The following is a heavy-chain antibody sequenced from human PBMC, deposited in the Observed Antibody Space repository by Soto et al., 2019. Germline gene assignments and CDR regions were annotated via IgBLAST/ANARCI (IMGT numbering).Heavy chain of an antibody. Sequence: QVQLVQSGAEVKKPGSSVKVSCKASGGTFSSYAISWVRQAPGQGLEWMGGIIPIFGTANYAQKFQGRVTITADESTSTAYMELSSLRSEDTAVYYCARDPNSSGWYAMGYYFDYWGQGTLVTVSS. CDR3: ARDPNSSGWYAMGYYFDY. D-gene: IGHD6-19*01. CDR2: IIPIFGTA. CDR1: GGTFSSYA. V-gene: IGHV1-69*12. J-gene: IGHJ4*02.